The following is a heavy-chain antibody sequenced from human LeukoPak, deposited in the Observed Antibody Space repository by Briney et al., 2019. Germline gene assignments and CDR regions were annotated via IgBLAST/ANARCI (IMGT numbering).Heavy chain of an antibody. Sequence: PGGSLRLSCAASGFTFSNYWMHWVRQVPGKGLVWVSRINDDGSGTFYAGSVKGRFTISRDNSKNTLYLQMNSLRAEDTAVYYCAKDRRLAAFDYGGQGTLVTVSS. CDR2: INDDGSGT. D-gene: IGHD6-25*01. V-gene: IGHV3-74*01. CDR3: AKDRRLAAFDY. CDR1: GFTFSNYW. J-gene: IGHJ4*02.